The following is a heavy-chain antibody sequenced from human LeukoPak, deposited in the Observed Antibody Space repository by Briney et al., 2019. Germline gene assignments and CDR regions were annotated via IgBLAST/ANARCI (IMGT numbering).Heavy chain of an antibody. Sequence: RGSLRLSCAASGFTFDDYAMHWVHQAPGKGLEWVSLISGDGGSTYYADSVKGRFTISRDNSKNSLYLQMNSLRTEDTALYYCAKPLPSYDILTGYYNRGAFDIWGQGTMVTVSS. V-gene: IGHV3-43*02. D-gene: IGHD3-9*01. CDR1: GFTFDDYA. CDR2: ISGDGGST. CDR3: AKPLPSYDILTGYYNRGAFDI. J-gene: IGHJ3*02.